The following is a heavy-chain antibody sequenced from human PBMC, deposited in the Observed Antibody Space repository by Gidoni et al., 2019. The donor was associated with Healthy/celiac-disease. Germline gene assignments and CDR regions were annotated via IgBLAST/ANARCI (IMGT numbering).Heavy chain of an antibody. V-gene: IGHV1-69*08. D-gene: IGHD2-2*01. CDR1: VATFSSYT. CDR2: IIPILGIA. CDR3: ARESPVPATAQYNWFDP. Sequence: QLVQSGAEVKKPGSSVKVSCTASVATFSSYTISWVRPAPGQGLGWMGRIIPILGIANYAQKFQGRVTITADKSTSTAYMELSSLRSEDTAVYYCARESPVPATAQYNWFDPWGQGTLVTVSS. J-gene: IGHJ5*02.